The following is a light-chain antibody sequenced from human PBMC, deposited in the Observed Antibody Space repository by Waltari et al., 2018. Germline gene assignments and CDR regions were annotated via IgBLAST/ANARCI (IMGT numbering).Light chain of an antibody. CDR1: SSDVGNYDY. CDR3: SSYAGSNNLGV. CDR2: EVS. J-gene: IGLJ1*01. Sequence: QSALTQPPSASGSPGQSVTISCTGTSSDVGNYDYVSWYQQHPGKAPKLMIYEVSKRPSGVPDRLSGSKSGNTASLTVSGLQAEDEADYYCSSYAGSNNLGVFGTGTKVTVL. V-gene: IGLV2-8*01.